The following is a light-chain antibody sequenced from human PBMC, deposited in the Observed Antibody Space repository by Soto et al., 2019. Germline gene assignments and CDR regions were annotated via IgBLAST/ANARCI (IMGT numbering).Light chain of an antibody. CDR3: QHCNNWPIT. Sequence: IVVSQSPVTLSLFPGDRVTLSCRASQSVDINLAWYQQKPGQAPRLLIYGASSRATGIPARFSGSGSGTDFTLTISSLQAADFAVDHCQHCNNWPITFGQGRRLEN. J-gene: IGKJ5*01. V-gene: IGKV3D-15*01. CDR1: QSVDIN. CDR2: GAS.